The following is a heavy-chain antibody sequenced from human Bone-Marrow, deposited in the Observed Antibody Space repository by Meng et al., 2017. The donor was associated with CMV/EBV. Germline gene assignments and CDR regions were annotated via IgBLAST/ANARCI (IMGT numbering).Heavy chain of an antibody. CDR2: ISSSGSTI. CDR1: GFTFSDYY. J-gene: IGHJ3*02. D-gene: IGHD2-2*01. Sequence: GESLKISCAASGFTFSDYYMSWIRQAPGKGLEWVSYISSSGSTIYYADSVKGRFTISRDNAKNPLYLQMNSLRAEDTAVYYCARGGGYCSSTSCYDAFDIWGQGTMDTVSS. V-gene: IGHV3-11*01. CDR3: ARGGGYCSSTSCYDAFDI.